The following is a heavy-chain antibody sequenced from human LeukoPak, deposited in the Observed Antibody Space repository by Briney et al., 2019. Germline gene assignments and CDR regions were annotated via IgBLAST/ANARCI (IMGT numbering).Heavy chain of an antibody. CDR1: GGTFSSYA. CDR2: IIPIFGTA. V-gene: IGHV1-69*05. CDR3: ARDRLVRGVIVLGHYYFDY. Sequence: SVKVSCKASGGTFSSYAISWVRQAPGQGLGWMGRIIPIFGTANYAQKFQGRVTITTDESTSTAYMELSSLRSEDTAVYYCARDRLVRGVIVLGHYYFDYWGQGTLVTVSS. D-gene: IGHD3-10*01. J-gene: IGHJ4*02.